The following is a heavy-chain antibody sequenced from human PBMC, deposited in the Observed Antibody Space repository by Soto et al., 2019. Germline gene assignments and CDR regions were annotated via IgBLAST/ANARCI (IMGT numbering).Heavy chain of an antibody. V-gene: IGHV4-59*01. CDR3: ARGVIRFGELFTRFDP. Sequence: TSETLSLTCTLSGGSISSYYWSWIRQPPGKGLEWIGYIYYSGSTNYNPSLKSRVTISVDTSKNQFSLKLSSVTAADTAVYYCARGVIRFGELFTRFDPWGQGTLVTVSS. CDR1: GGSISSYY. J-gene: IGHJ5*02. D-gene: IGHD3-10*01. CDR2: IYYSGST.